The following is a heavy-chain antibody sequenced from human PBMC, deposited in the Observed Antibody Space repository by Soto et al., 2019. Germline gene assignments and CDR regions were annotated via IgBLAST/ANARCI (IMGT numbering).Heavy chain of an antibody. J-gene: IGHJ3*02. D-gene: IGHD5-18*01. CDR1: GFTFSNYG. Sequence: LRLSCAASGFTFSNYGMHWVRQAPGKGLEWVAVISDDGTNKYNVDSVEGRFTISRDNSKSTLYLQMTSLRTEDTAVYYCAKGGGYTYGTNDAFDIWGQGTLVTVS. V-gene: IGHV3-30*18. CDR2: ISDDGTNK. CDR3: AKGGGYTYGTNDAFDI.